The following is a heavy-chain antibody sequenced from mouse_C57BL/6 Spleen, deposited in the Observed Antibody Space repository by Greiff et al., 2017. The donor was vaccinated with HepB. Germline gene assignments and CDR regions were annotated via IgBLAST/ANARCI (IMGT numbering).Heavy chain of an antibody. Sequence: VQLQQPGAELVKPGASVKVSCKASGYTFTDYNMDWVKQSHGKSLEWIGDINPNNGGTIYNQKFKGKATLTVDKSSSTAYMELRSLTSEDTAVYYCARRWDGGGILLWYFDVWGTGTTVTVSS. J-gene: IGHJ1*03. CDR1: GYTFTDYN. CDR2: INPNNGGT. V-gene: IGHV1-18*01. D-gene: IGHD1-1*01. CDR3: ARRWDGGGILLWYFDV.